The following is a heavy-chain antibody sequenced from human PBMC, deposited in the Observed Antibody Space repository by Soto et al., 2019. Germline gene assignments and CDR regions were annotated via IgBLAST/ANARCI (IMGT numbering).Heavy chain of an antibody. D-gene: IGHD6-19*01. CDR2: INHSGST. CDR1: GGSFSGYY. CDR3: ARLGGYTSGWVTYYYGMDV. Sequence: QVQLQQWGAGLLKPSETLSLTCAVYGGSFSGYYWSWIRQPPGKGLEWIGEINHSGSTNYNPSLKSRLTKSVDTSKTQFSLKLSSVTAADTAVYYCARLGGYTSGWVTYYYGMDVWGHGTTVTVSS. J-gene: IGHJ6*02. V-gene: IGHV4-34*01.